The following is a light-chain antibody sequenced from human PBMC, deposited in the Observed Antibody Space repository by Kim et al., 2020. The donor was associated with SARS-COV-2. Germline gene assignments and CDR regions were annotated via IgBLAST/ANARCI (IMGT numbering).Light chain of an antibody. V-gene: IGLV6-57*01. Sequence: GKTVTSSCTRSSGSIASKYVQWEQQRGGSSHTTVIYEDNQRPSGVAARFAGSIDSSSNSASLTISGLKAEDEDDYYCESCDSSSRVFGGGTQVTVL. CDR1: SGSIASKY. J-gene: IGLJ3*02. CDR2: EDN. CDR3: ESCDSSSRV.